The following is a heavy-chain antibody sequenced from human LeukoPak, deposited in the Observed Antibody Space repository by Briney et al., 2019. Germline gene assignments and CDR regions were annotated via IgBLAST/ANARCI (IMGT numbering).Heavy chain of an antibody. CDR1: GFTFSSYG. V-gene: IGHV3-23*01. CDR2: VSSSGYST. D-gene: IGHD2-15*01. CDR3: TRQTESDGIYHFDC. Sequence: GGSLRLSCAASGFTFSSYGMAWVRQAPGKGLEWVSSVSSSGYSTYYADSVKGRFTISRDNSKNTLSLHMNSLRAENTALYYCTRQTESDGIYHFDCWGQGTLVTVSS. J-gene: IGHJ4*02.